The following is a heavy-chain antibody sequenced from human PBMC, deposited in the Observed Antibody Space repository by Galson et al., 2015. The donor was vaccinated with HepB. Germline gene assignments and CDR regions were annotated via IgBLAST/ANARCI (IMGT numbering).Heavy chain of an antibody. CDR3: ARDRPPGIAAAGSFQY. D-gene: IGHD6-13*01. Sequence: SLRLSCAASGFTFSSYNMNWVRQAPGKGLEWVSSISSSSTHMSYADSVKGRFTISRDDAKNSLYLQMNSLRAEDTAVYYCARDRPPGIAAAGSFQYWGQGTLFTVSS. J-gene: IGHJ1*01. CDR1: GFTFSSYN. CDR2: ISSSSTHM. V-gene: IGHV3-21*01.